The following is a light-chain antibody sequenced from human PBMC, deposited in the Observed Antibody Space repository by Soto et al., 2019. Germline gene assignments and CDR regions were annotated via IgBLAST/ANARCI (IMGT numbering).Light chain of an antibody. CDR1: QSLLHSDGKTY. J-gene: IGKJ4*01. CDR2: EGF. CDR3: LQSMQLPLT. V-gene: IGKV2D-29*01. Sequence: EIVVTQTPLSLSVTPGQPASISCKTSQSLLHSDGKTYLYWYMQKPGQPPHLLIFEGFNRFSGVPDRFSGSGSGTDFTQKISRVEAEDVSTYYCLQSMQLPLTFGGGTKVEMK.